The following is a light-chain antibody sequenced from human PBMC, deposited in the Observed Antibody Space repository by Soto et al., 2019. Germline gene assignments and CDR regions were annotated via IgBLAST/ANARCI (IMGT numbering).Light chain of an antibody. CDR2: GAS. Sequence: DIQMNQSPSSLPASVGDRVRITCRASQSIGTYLSWYQQKPGKAPKLLIYGASNLQSGVPSRFSGSGSETSFTLTISSLQPEDFATYYCQQSYSAPRTFGQGTKVEIK. CDR1: QSIGTY. V-gene: IGKV1-39*01. CDR3: QQSYSAPRT. J-gene: IGKJ2*01.